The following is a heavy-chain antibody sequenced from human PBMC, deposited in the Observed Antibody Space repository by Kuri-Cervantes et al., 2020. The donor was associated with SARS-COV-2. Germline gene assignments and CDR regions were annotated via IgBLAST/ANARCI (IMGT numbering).Heavy chain of an antibody. CDR2: INHVGST. Sequence: SCAVYGESFSGHYWSWIRQPPGKGLEWIGEINHVGSTKYNPSLKSRVIVSVDTSKNQFSLNLTSVTAADTAVYYCARGRHTNTGRPGYFDSWGQGTQVTVSS. D-gene: IGHD2-8*01. CDR1: GESFSGHY. V-gene: IGHV4-34*01. CDR3: ARGRHTNTGRPGYFDS. J-gene: IGHJ4*02.